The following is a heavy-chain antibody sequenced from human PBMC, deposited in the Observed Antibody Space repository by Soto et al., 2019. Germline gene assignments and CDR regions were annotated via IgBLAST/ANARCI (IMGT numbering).Heavy chain of an antibody. J-gene: IGHJ4*02. CDR3: AKDESAVTTEPIDY. D-gene: IGHD4-17*01. CDR1: GFTFSSYA. V-gene: IGHV3-23*01. CDR2: ISGSGGST. Sequence: PGGSLRLSCAASGFTFSSYAMSWVRQAPGKGLEWVSAISGSGGSTYYADSVKGRFTISRDNSKNTLYLQMNSLRAEDTAVYYCAKDESAVTTEPIDYWGQGTLVTVSS.